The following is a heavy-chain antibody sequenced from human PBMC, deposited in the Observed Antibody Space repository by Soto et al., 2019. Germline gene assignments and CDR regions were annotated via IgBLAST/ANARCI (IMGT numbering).Heavy chain of an antibody. V-gene: IGHV4-39*01. Sequence: QLQLQESGPGLVKPSETLSLTCTVSGDSISSSTYFWGCIRQPPGQGLEWIGSIYYTGSTYYNPSLKSRVTMSVDTSKNQFSLRLSSVTAADTAVYYCARHGRDAYSNWFDPWGQGTLVTVSS. D-gene: IGHD2-21*01. J-gene: IGHJ5*02. CDR1: GDSISSSTYF. CDR2: IYYTGST. CDR3: ARHGRDAYSNWFDP.